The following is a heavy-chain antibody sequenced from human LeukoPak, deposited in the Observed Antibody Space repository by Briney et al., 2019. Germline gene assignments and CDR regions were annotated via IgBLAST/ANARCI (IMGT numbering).Heavy chain of an antibody. CDR1: GGSISNTNW. D-gene: IGHD4-23*01. CDR2: VSLAGQT. V-gene: IGHV4-4*02. CDR3: ARLGRKTTVVPPDFDC. Sequence: SETLSLTCDVSGGSISNTNWWSWVRQPPGQGLEWIGEVSLAGQTNYNPSLNGRVTMSLDESSNQLSLKLTSVTAADTAVYYCARLGRKTTVVPPDFDCWGQGTLVTVSS. J-gene: IGHJ4*02.